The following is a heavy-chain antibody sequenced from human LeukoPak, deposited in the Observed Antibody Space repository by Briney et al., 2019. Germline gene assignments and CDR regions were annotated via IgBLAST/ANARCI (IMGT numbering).Heavy chain of an antibody. CDR3: AREWQYQFDY. D-gene: IGHD4-11*01. CDR1: GGSITNTNYY. Sequence: SETLSLTCTVSGGSITNTNYYWAWIRQPPGEGLEWIGSVYHSGITYYTPSLKSRVSISVDTSKIQFSLKVTSVTAADTAVYYCAREWQYQFDYWGQGSLVTVSS. J-gene: IGHJ4*02. CDR2: VYHSGIT. V-gene: IGHV4-39*07.